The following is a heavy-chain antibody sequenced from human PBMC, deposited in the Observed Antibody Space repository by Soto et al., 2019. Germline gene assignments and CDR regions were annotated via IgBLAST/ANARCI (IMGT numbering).Heavy chain of an antibody. CDR3: ARGRNYGYYPHWYFDL. Sequence: QVQLQESGPGLVKPSQTLSLTCTVSGGSISSGGYFWSWIRQHPGKGLEWIGYISDSGSTYYNPSLMGRVTISIDTSKNQFSLKLSSVTAADTAVYYCARGRNYGYYPHWYFDLWGRGTLVTVSS. D-gene: IGHD5-18*01. CDR1: GGSISSGGYF. CDR2: ISDSGST. V-gene: IGHV4-31*03. J-gene: IGHJ2*01.